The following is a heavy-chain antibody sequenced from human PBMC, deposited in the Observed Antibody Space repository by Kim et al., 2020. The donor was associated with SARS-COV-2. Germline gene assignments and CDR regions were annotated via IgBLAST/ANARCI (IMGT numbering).Heavy chain of an antibody. CDR3: AKNIAPGGRGNAMDV. J-gene: IGHJ6*02. D-gene: IGHD6-13*01. Sequence: ADSVKGRFSMSRDSSANTVYLHMNSLRAEDTAVYYCAKNIAPGGRGNAMDVRGQGTTVTVSS. V-gene: IGHV3-23*01.